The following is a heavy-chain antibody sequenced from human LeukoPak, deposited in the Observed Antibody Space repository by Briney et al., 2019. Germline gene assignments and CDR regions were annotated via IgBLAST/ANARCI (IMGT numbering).Heavy chain of an antibody. Sequence: GGSLRLSCAASGFTFRSYGMTWVRQAPGKGLEWVSAISGSGDSTYYADSVKGRFTISRDNSRNTLYLQMNSLRAGDTAVYYCAKLFRSTSLDYWGQGTLVTVSS. J-gene: IGHJ4*02. V-gene: IGHV3-23*01. CDR2: ISGSGDST. CDR3: AKLFRSTSLDY. CDR1: GFTFRSYG. D-gene: IGHD2-2*01.